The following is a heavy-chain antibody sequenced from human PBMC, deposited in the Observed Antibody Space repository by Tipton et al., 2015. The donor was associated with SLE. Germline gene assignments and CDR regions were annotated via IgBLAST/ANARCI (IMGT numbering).Heavy chain of an antibody. CDR2: IHYSGST. Sequence: TLSLTCTVSGGSISRGGYYWSWIRQHSGKGLEWIGYIHYSGSTNYNPSLKSRVTISVGTSRNQFSLNLNSVTAADTAVYYCAKASLGGIWYFDLWGRGTLVTVSS. V-gene: IGHV4-61*08. CDR3: AKASLGGIWYFDL. J-gene: IGHJ2*01. CDR1: GGSISRGGYY.